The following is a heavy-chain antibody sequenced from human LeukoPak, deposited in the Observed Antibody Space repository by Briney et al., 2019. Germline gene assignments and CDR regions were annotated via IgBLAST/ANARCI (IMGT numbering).Heavy chain of an antibody. CDR3: ARDKNVNWGSLIHYYYGMDV. CDR2: TYYRSKWYN. Sequence: SQTLSLTCAISGDSVSSNSAAWNWIRQSPSRGLEWLGRTYYRSKWYNDYAVSVKSRITINPDTSKNQFSLQLNSVTPEDTAVYYCARDKNVNWGSLIHYYYGMDVWGQGTTVTVSS. V-gene: IGHV6-1*01. J-gene: IGHJ6*02. CDR1: GDSVSSNSAA. D-gene: IGHD7-27*01.